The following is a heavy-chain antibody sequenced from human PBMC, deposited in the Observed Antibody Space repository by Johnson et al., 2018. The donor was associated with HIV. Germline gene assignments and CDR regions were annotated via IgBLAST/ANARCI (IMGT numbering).Heavy chain of an antibody. CDR1: GFTFSSYG. V-gene: IGHV3-30*02. Sequence: QVQLVESGGGVVQPGGSLRLSCAASGFTFSSYGMHWVRQAPGKGLEWVAFIRYDGSNKYYADSVKGRFTIPRDNSKNTLYLQMNSLRAEDTAVYYCAKVRGWSDDTFDIWGQWTMVTVSS. D-gene: IGHD5-12*01. CDR2: IRYDGSNK. CDR3: AKVRGWSDDTFDI. J-gene: IGHJ3*02.